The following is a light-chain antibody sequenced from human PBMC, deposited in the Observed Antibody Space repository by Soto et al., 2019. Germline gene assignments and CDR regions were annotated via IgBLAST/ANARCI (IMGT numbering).Light chain of an antibody. CDR3: AAGEDSLNVV. CDR2: SNN. V-gene: IGLV1-44*01. CDR1: SSNIGSNT. Sequence: QSVLTQPPSASGTPGQRVTISCSGSSSNIGSNTVNWYQQLPGTAPKLLIYSNNQRPSGVPDRFSGSKSGTSASLAISGLKSEVGADYYWAAGEDSLNVVFGGGTKLTVL. J-gene: IGLJ2*01.